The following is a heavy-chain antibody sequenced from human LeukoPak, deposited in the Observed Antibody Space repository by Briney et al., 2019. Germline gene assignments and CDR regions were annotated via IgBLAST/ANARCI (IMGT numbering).Heavy chain of an antibody. CDR1: GYTFTDYY. J-gene: IGHJ4*02. V-gene: IGHV1-2*02. Sequence: ASVKVSCKASGYTFTDYYLHWVRQAPGQGLEWMGWINPKNGGTKYAQKFQGRVTMTRDTSISTVYMELSRLTSDDTAVYYCARERSNGGLRLDFWGQGTLVTASS. CDR3: ARERSNGGLRLDF. D-gene: IGHD3-16*01. CDR2: INPKNGGT.